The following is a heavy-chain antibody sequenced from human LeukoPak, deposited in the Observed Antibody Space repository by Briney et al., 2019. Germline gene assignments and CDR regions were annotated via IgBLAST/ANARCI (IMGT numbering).Heavy chain of an antibody. CDR1: GFTFSSYA. V-gene: IGHV3-30*02. Sequence: GGSLRLSCAASGFTFSSYAMSWVRQAPGKGLEWVAFIRYDGSNKYYADSVKGRFTISRDNSKNTLYLQMNSLRADDTAVYYCAKGAAIGIYANFDYWGQGTLVTVSS. CDR3: AKGAAIGIYANFDY. CDR2: IRYDGSNK. J-gene: IGHJ4*02. D-gene: IGHD6-13*01.